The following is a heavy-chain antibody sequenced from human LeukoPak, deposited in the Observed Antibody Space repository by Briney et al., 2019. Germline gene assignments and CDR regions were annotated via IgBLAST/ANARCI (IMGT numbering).Heavy chain of an antibody. J-gene: IGHJ3*02. Sequence: SETLSLTCTVSGGSISSYSWSWIRQPSGKGLEWIGSMYYSGSTNYNPFLKSRVTMSVDTSKNQFSLRLSSVTAADTAVYYCARHGGESIVAMILHAFDIWGQGTMVTVSS. V-gene: IGHV4-59*08. CDR3: ARHGGESIVAMILHAFDI. CDR1: GGSISSYS. D-gene: IGHD5-12*01. CDR2: MYYSGST.